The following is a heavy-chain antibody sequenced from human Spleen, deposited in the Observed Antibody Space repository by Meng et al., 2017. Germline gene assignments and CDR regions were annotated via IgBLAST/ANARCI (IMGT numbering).Heavy chain of an antibody. CDR3: TTDQLPLGFDY. D-gene: IGHD1-7*01. Sequence: GESLRLSCAASGFTFSDYYMSWIRQAPGKMLEWVSYISSSGSTIYHADSVKGRFTIPRDNAKNSLYLQMNSLRADDTAVYYCTTDQLPLGFDYWGQGTLVTVSS. J-gene: IGHJ4*02. CDR2: ISSSGSTI. V-gene: IGHV3-11*04. CDR1: GFTFSDYY.